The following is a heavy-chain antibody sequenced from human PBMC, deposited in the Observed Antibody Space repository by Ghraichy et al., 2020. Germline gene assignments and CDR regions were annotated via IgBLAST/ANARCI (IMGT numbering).Heavy chain of an antibody. J-gene: IGHJ6*03. CDR3: ARGDSSSWYYYYYYMDV. Sequence: ASMKVSCKASGYTFTSYDINWVRQATGQGLEWMGWMNPNSGNTGYAQKFQGRVTMTRNTSISTAYMELSSLRSEDTAVYYCARGDSSSWYYYYYYMDVWGKGTTVTVSS. CDR1: GYTFTSYD. D-gene: IGHD6-13*01. V-gene: IGHV1-8*01. CDR2: MNPNSGNT.